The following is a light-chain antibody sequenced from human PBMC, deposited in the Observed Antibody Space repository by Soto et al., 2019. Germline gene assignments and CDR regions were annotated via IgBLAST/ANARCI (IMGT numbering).Light chain of an antibody. CDR1: NIGSES. Sequence: SYELTQPPSVSVAPGQTARITCGGNNIGSESVHWYQQKPGQAPVAVVFDATDRPSGIPDRISASRSGDTATLTISRVDAGDEADHYCQVWASTAEFFVFGSGTKVTVL. V-gene: IGLV3-21*02. CDR2: DAT. J-gene: IGLJ1*01. CDR3: QVWASTAEFFV.